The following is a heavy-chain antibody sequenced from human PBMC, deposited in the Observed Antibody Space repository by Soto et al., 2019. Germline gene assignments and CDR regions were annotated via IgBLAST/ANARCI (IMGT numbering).Heavy chain of an antibody. Sequence: QVQLVQSGAEVKKPGSSVKVSCTTSGGTMGSFAINWVRQAPGQGLEWMGGIIPLDGSTKYAEKVQGSLTISAAASTSTAYMDLSSLRSEDTAVYYCARSFTKSRRGGVAFDYWGQGTLLTVSP. D-gene: IGHD3-3*01. CDR2: IIPLDGST. J-gene: IGHJ4*01. CDR3: ARSFTKSRRGGVAFDY. V-gene: IGHV1-69*01. CDR1: GGTMGSFA.